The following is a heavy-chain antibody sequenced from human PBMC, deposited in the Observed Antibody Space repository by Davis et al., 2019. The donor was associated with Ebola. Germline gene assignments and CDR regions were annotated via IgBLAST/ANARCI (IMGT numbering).Heavy chain of an antibody. CDR2: LSSSGRDP. V-gene: IGHV3-23*01. CDR3: AKDLFWWSASDV. J-gene: IGHJ6*02. Sequence: PGGSLRLSCVASGFSFTTCATNWVRQAPGKGLEWVAGLSSSGRDPHYADSVRGRFTISRDDSKNTVFLQINSLGADDTAVYYCAKDLFWWSASDVWGQGTTVTVSS. CDR1: GFSFTTCA. D-gene: IGHD2-8*02.